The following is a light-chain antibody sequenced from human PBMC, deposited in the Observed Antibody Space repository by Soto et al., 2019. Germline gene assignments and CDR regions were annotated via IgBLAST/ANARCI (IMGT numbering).Light chain of an antibody. Sequence: QSALTQPPSASGSPGQSVTISCTGTSSDIGAYDYVSWYQQHPGKAPKLMIYEVSQRPSGVPDRFSGSKSGTSASLAISGLRSEDEADYYCAAWDDSLSAVVFGGGTKLTVL. CDR2: EVS. V-gene: IGLV2-8*01. CDR1: SSDIGAYDY. CDR3: AAWDDSLSAVV. J-gene: IGLJ2*01.